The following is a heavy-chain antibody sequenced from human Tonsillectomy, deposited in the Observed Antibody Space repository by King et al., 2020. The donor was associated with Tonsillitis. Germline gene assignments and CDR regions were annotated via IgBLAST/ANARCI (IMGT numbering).Heavy chain of an antibody. V-gene: IGHV4-39*01. CDR3: ARYVSGRFDY. D-gene: IGHD1-26*01. CDR2: MYYSGAI. CDR1: GGSISSSDHY. J-gene: IGHJ4*02. Sequence: LQLQESGPGVVKPSETLSLTCTVSGGSISSSDHYWAWIRQPPGKGLEWIGYMYYSGAIFYNPSLKSPITISGGTSENRFSLKLRSVTAADTAVYFCARYVSGRFDYWGQGALVTVSS.